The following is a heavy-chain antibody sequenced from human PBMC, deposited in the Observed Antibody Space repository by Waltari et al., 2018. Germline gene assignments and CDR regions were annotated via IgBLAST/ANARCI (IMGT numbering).Heavy chain of an antibody. CDR1: GGSISSGGYY. D-gene: IGHD3-10*01. CDR3: ARVASITMVRGGGYFDY. Sequence: QVQLQESGPGLVKPSQTLSLTCTVSGGSISSGGYYWSWIRQPPRKGLEWIGYIYYSGSTYYNPSLKSRVTISVDTSKNQFSLKLSSVTAADTAVYYCARVASITMVRGGGYFDYWGQGTLVTVSS. J-gene: IGHJ4*02. CDR2: IYYSGST. V-gene: IGHV4-31*03.